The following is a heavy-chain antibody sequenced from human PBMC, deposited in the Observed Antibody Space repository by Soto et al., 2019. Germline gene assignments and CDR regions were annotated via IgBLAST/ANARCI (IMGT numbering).Heavy chain of an antibody. CDR1: GFPFDNYA. CDR2: VSWNSGSI. D-gene: IGHD1-1*01. J-gene: IGHJ5*02. CDR3: ANLDSGWFDP. V-gene: IGHV3-9*03. Sequence: EVQLVESGGGLVQPGRSLRLSCVASGFPFDNYAMHWVRQAPGKGLEWVSGVSWNSGSIGYAEYVKGRFTISRDNAKNSLYLQMNSLRAEDMGLYYCANLDSGWFDPWGQGTLVTVS.